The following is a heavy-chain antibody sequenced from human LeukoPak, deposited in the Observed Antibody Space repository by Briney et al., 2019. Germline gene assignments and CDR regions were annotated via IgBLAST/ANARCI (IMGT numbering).Heavy chain of an antibody. CDR1: GLTESNSY. V-gene: IGHV3-53*01. Sequence: GGSLTLPCAASGLTESNSYMMWLRQAAARGLEGVAVKYSCGWAYFADSVKGRFTISRDNSKNTLSLPTNSLRADDTAVYYCARDAPQGYYYYYMDVWGKGTTVTVSS. CDR2: KYSCGWA. J-gene: IGHJ6*03. CDR3: ARDAPQGYYYYYMDV.